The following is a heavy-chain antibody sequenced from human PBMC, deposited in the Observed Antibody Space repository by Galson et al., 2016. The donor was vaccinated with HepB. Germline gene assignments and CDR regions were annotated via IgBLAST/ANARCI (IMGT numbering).Heavy chain of an antibody. D-gene: IGHD2-2*01. CDR2: VWYDGSNE. J-gene: IGHJ4*02. CDR1: GFTFSTYG. V-gene: IGHV3-33*01. CDR3: ARDSGSGVVVPVASPRLDY. Sequence: SLRLSCAASGFTFSTYGMHWVRQAPGKGLEWVAAVWYDGSNERYADSVEGRCTIFKDIFKSTLSLQLKSLRPEDTAVYYRARDSGSGVVVPVASPRLDYWGRGTLVTVSS.